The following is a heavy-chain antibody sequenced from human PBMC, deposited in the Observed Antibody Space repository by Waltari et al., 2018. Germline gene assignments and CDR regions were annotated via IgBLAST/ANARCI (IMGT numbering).Heavy chain of an antibody. CDR3: AMGRYGDYWGY. Sequence: EVQLVETGGGLVQPGGSLRLSCAASGFTVSNNFMIWVRQAPGKGLEWISIIYSGDTTVYGYYVRGMFTISRDSYKDTLDLKVNSLRADDTAVYYCAMGRYGDYWGYCSQGTLVTVSS. CDR2: IYSGDTT. J-gene: IGHJ4*02. V-gene: IGHV3-66*01. D-gene: IGHD4-17*01. CDR1: GFTVSNNF.